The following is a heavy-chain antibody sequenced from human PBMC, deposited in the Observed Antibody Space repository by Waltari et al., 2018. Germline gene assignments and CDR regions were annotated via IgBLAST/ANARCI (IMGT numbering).Heavy chain of an antibody. V-gene: IGHV3-23*01. CDR3: VKGPFSGSLTFDY. CDR1: GFTFSSSA. D-gene: IGHD1-26*01. Sequence: EVQMLESGGGFVQPGGSRRLLCAASGFTFSSSAMHWVRQAPGKGLEWVSTISGSGGITHYADSVKGRFTISRDISRNTLYLEMNSLGADDTAVYYCVKGPFSGSLTFDYWGQGSLVIVSS. J-gene: IGHJ4*02. CDR2: ISGSGGIT.